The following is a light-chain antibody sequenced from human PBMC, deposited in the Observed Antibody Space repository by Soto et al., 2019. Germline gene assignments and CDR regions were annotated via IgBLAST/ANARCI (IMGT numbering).Light chain of an antibody. CDR1: QSVSSY. Sequence: ELVLTQSPATLSLSPGERATLSCRASQSVSSYLAWYQQKPGQAPRLLIYDASNRATGIPARFSGSGSGTDFTLTISSLEPEDFAVYYCQQRSNWPASLTFGGGTKVEIK. J-gene: IGKJ4*01. V-gene: IGKV3-11*01. CDR2: DAS. CDR3: QQRSNWPASLT.